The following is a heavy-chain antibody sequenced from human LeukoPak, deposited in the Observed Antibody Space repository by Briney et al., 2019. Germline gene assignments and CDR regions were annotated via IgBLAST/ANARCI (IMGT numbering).Heavy chain of an antibody. CDR2: INHSGST. CDR3: ARGDSSSWFYYYYGMDV. D-gene: IGHD6-13*01. CDR1: GGSFSGYY. Sequence: PSETLSLTCAVYGGSFSGYYWSWIRQPPGKGLEWIGEINHSGSTNYNPSLKSRVTISVDTSKNQFSLKLSSVTAADTAVYYCARGDSSSWFYYYYGMDVWGQGTTVTASS. J-gene: IGHJ6*02. V-gene: IGHV4-34*01.